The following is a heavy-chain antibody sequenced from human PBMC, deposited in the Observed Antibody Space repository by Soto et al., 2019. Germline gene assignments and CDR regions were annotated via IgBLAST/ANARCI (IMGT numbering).Heavy chain of an antibody. CDR1: GFTFSSYA. CDR3: ARPDYDSGSYPDY. D-gene: IGHD3-10*01. Sequence: VQLVESGGGVVQPGRSLRLSCAASGFTFSSYAMQWVRQAPGKGLEWVAVISYDGSNKYYADSVKGRFTISRDNSKNTLYLQMNSLRAEDTAVYYCARPDYDSGSYPDYWGQGTLVTVSS. V-gene: IGHV3-30-3*01. J-gene: IGHJ4*02. CDR2: ISYDGSNK.